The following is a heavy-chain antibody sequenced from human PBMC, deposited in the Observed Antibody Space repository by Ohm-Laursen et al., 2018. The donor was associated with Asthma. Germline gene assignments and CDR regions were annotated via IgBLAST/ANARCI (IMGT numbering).Heavy chain of an antibody. D-gene: IGHD4-17*01. CDR1: GFTFSTYW. CDR3: VRGLTVTYAFDH. J-gene: IGHJ4*02. V-gene: IGHV3-74*01. Sequence: SLRLSCAASGFTFSTYWMHWVRQAPGKGLVWVSRVYGDGSNTIYADSVKGRFTISRDNAENSVFLQMNSLRAEDTAVYYCVRGLTVTYAFDHWGQGTLLTVSS. CDR2: VYGDGSNT.